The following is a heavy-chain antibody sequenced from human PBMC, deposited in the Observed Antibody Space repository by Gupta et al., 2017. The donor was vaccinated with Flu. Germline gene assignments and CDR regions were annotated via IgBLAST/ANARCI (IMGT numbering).Heavy chain of an antibody. Sequence: QVQLVASGGGVVQPGRSLRLASADARFTFSSYGMHWARQAPGKGLEWVAVIWYDGSNKYYADSVKGRFTISRDNSKNTLYLQMNSLRAEDTAVYYCARDVDTAMVSTFDYWGQGTLVTVSS. J-gene: IGHJ4*02. CDR1: RFTFSSYG. D-gene: IGHD5-18*01. V-gene: IGHV3-33*01. CDR3: ARDVDTAMVSTFDY. CDR2: IWYDGSNK.